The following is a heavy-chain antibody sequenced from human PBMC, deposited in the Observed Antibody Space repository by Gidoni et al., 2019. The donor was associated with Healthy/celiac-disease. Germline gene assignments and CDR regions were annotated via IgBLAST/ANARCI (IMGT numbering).Heavy chain of an antibody. D-gene: IGHD3-16*02. V-gene: IGHV3-23*01. CDR2: ISGSGGST. CDR3: AKDVDDYVWGSYRSDY. CDR1: GFTLSSYA. Sequence: EVQLLESGGGLVQPGGSLRLSCAASGFTLSSYAMSWVRQAPGKGLEWVSAISGSGGSTYYADSVKGRFTISSDNSKNTLYLQMNSLRAEDTAVYYCAKDVDDYVWGSYRSDYWGQGTLVTVSS. J-gene: IGHJ4*02.